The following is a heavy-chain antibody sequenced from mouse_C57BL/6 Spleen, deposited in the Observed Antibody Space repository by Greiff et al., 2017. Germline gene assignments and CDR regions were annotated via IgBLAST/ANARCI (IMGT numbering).Heavy chain of an antibody. CDR1: GFTFSSYA. V-gene: IGHV5-4*01. J-gene: IGHJ4*01. CDR3: ARDIYYYGSSYFYYAMDY. CDR2: ISDGGSYT. Sequence: EVQGVESGGGLVKPGGSLKLSCAASGFTFSSYAMSWVRQTPEKRLEWVATISDGGSYTYYPDNVKGRFTISRDNAKNNLYLQMSHLKSEDTAMYYGARDIYYYGSSYFYYAMDYWGQGTSVTVSS. D-gene: IGHD1-1*01.